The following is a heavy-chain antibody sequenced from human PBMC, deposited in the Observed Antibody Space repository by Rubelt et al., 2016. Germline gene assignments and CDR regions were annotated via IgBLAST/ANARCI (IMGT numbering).Heavy chain of an antibody. CDR3: ARQYCSSTSCYDYDGMDV. V-gene: IGHV4-4*07. Sequence: QVQLQESGPGLVKPSETLSLTCTVSGGSISSYYWSWIRQPAGKGLEWIGRIYTSGSTNYNPSLKSRVTMSVDTSKNQFFLKLRYVTAADTAGDYGARQYCSSTSCYDYDGMDVWGQGTTVTGSS. D-gene: IGHD2-2*01. J-gene: IGHJ6*02. CDR2: IYTSGST. CDR1: GGSISSYY.